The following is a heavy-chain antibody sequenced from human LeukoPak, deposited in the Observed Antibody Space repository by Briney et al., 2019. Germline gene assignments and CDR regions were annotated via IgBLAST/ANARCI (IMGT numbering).Heavy chain of an antibody. CDR3: ARVISARRTTNWFDP. Sequence: ASVKVSCKASGYTFTGYYMHWMRQAPGQGLEWMGWINPNSGGTNYAQKFQGRVTMTRDTSISTAYMELSRLRSDDTAVYYCARVISARRTTNWFDPWGQGTLVTVSS. D-gene: IGHD3/OR15-3a*01. CDR1: GYTFTGYY. V-gene: IGHV1-2*02. J-gene: IGHJ5*02. CDR2: INPNSGGT.